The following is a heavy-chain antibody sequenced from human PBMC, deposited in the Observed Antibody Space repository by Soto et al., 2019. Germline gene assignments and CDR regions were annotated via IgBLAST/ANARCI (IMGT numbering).Heavy chain of an antibody. V-gene: IGHV1-69*13. Sequence: ASVKVSCKASGGTFSSYAISWVRQAPGQGLEWMGGIIPIFGTANYAQKFQGRVTITADESTSTAYMELSSLRSEDTAVYYCARSLIYSAAAAGAYYFDYWGQGTLVTVS. CDR1: GGTFSSYA. D-gene: IGHD6-13*01. CDR2: IIPIFGTA. J-gene: IGHJ4*02. CDR3: ARSLIYSAAAAGAYYFDY.